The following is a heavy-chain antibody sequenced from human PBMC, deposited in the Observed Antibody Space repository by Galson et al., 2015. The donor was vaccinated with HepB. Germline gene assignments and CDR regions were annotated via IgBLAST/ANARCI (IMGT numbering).Heavy chain of an antibody. CDR1: GFTFSSYG. J-gene: IGHJ6*02. Sequence: SLRLSCAASGFTFSSYGMHWVRQAPGTGLEWVADIWYDGSTKYYADSVKGRFTISRDNSKNTLYLQMNSLRAEDTAVYYCAGHLYGDYSPSSYPGRAVCGPLTTGTVSS. CDR2: IWYDGSTK. CDR3: AGHLYGDYSPSSYPGRAV. D-gene: IGHD4-17*01. V-gene: IGHV3-33*01.